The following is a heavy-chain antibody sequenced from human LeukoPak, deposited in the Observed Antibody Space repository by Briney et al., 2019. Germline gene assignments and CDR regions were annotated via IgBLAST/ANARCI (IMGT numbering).Heavy chain of an antibody. CDR3: ARDKGGSYYLHNWFGL. CDR2: IYYSGST. D-gene: IGHD1-26*01. J-gene: IGHJ5*02. V-gene: IGHV4-39*07. CDR1: GGSISSSSYY. Sequence: SETLSLTCTVSGGSISSSSYYWGWLRQPPGKGLEWIGSIYYSGSTYYNPSLKSRVTISVDTSKNQFSLKLSSVTAADTAVYYCARDKGGSYYLHNWFGLWGQGTLVTVSS.